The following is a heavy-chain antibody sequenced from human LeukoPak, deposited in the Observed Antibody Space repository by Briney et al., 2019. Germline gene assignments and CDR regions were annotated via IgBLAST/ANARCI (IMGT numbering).Heavy chain of an antibody. CDR3: ARAGDDHDAFDI. V-gene: IGHV4-30-2*01. Sequence: TLSLTCAVSGGSISSGGYSWSWIRQPPGKGLEWIGYIYHSGSTYYNPSLKSRVTISVDRSKNQFSLKLSSVTAADTAVYYCARAGDDHDAFDIWGQGTMVTVSS. CDR2: IYHSGST. J-gene: IGHJ3*02. CDR1: GGSISSGGYS. D-gene: IGHD1-1*01.